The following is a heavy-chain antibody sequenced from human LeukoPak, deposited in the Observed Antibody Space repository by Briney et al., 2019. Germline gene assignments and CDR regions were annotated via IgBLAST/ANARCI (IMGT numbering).Heavy chain of an antibody. V-gene: IGHV4-4*02. CDR3: ASGYSSGWHYYGMDV. J-gene: IGHJ6*02. Sequence: SETLSLTCAVSGGSISSNKWWSWVRPPPGKGLEWIGEIHHSGSTNYNPSLKSRVTISVDKSKNQFSLKLSSVTAADTAVYYCASGYSSGWHYYGMDVWGQGTTVTVSS. D-gene: IGHD6-19*01. CDR2: IHHSGST. CDR1: GGSISSNKW.